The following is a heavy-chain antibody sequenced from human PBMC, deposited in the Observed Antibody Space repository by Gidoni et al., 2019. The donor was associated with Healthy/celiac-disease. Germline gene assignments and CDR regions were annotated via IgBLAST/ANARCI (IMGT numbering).Heavy chain of an antibody. Sequence: QVQLQESGPGLVKPSETLSLTCAVSGYSISSGYYWGWIRQPPGKGLEWIGSIYHSGSTYYNPSLKSRVTISVDTSKNQFSLKLSSVTAADTAVYYCARYCSGGSCYSLNWFDPWGQGTLVTVSS. D-gene: IGHD2-15*01. CDR1: GYSISSGYY. J-gene: IGHJ5*02. CDR3: ARYCSGGSCYSLNWFDP. CDR2: IYHSGST. V-gene: IGHV4-38-2*01.